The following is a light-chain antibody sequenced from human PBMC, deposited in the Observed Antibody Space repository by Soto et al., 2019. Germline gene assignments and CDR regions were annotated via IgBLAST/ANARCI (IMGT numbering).Light chain of an antibody. CDR1: QSVSSD. CDR2: DAF. V-gene: IGKV3-15*01. CDR3: QQYKLWYT. J-gene: IGKJ2*01. Sequence: EIVMTQSPATLSVSPGERVTLSCRASQSVSSDLAWYQQKPGQAPRLLIYDAFIRAPGVPARFSGSGSGTEFTLTISSLQSEDFAAYYCQQYKLWYTFAQGTKLEI.